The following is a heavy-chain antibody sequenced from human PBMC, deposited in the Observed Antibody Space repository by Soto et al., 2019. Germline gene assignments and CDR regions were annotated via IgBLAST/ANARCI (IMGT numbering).Heavy chain of an antibody. J-gene: IGHJ4*02. CDR3: ARDPGAFSSTWSYHFDS. D-gene: IGHD6-19*01. CDR1: GFTFSRYW. V-gene: IGHV3-74*03. CDR2: MNTDGSST. Sequence: PGGSLRLSCAASGFTFSRYWMHWVRQAPGKGLVWVSRMNTDGSSTTYAASVKGRFTISRDNAKNTVYLEMNSLRAEDTAVYFCARDPGAFSSTWSYHFDSWGQGTLVTVSS.